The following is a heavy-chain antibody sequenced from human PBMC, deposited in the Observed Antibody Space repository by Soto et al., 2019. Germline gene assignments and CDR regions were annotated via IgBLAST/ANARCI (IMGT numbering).Heavy chain of an antibody. CDR3: AKAPSITIFGVALHWYFDL. CDR1: GFTFSSYA. CDR2: ISGSGGST. J-gene: IGHJ2*01. D-gene: IGHD3-3*01. Sequence: EVQLLESGGGLVQPGGSLRLSCAASGFTFSSYAMSWVRQAPGKGLEWVSAISGSGGSTYYADSVKGRFTISRDNSKNTLYLQMNSLRAEDTAVYYCAKAPSITIFGVALHWYFDLWGRGTLVTVSS. V-gene: IGHV3-23*01.